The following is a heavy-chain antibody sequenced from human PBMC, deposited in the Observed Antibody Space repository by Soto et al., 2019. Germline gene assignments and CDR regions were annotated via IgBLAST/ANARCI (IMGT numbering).Heavy chain of an antibody. CDR2: ISGSGGST. CDR1: GVTFSSYA. V-gene: IGHV3-23*01. D-gene: IGHD3-3*01. CDR3: VKDGSDCWSGYSVYYFDY. J-gene: IGHJ4*02. Sequence: WGSMRLSCAASGVTFSSYAMSWVRQAPGKGLEWVSAISGSGGSTYYADSVKGRFTISRDNSKNTLYLQMNSLRAEDTAVYYCVKDGSDCWSGYSVYYFDYWGQGTLVTVSS.